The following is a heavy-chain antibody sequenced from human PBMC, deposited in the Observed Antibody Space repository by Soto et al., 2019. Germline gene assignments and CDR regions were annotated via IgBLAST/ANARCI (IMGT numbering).Heavy chain of an antibody. D-gene: IGHD3-10*01. CDR2: ISGMEDRT. CDR1: GFNLRDQA. J-gene: IGHJ4*02. Sequence: PGGSLRLSCTASGFNLRDQALSWVRQAPGGGLEWVSGISGMEDRTNYADFVKGRFFISKDRAKNTLNLQMNGLRDVDTAVYYCAKTYTGGWGQGTQVTVSS. CDR3: AKTYTGG. V-gene: IGHV3-23*01.